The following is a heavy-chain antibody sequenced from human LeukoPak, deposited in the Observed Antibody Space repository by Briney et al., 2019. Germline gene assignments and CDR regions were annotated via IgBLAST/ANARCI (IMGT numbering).Heavy chain of an antibody. Sequence: GGSLRLSCAASGFTFSSYWMSWVRQAPGKGLEWVANIKQDGSEKYYVDSVKGRFTISRDNAKNSLYLQMNSLRAEDTAVYYCAKVYCCSTSCPYYYYYGMDVWGQGTTVTVSS. CDR1: GFTFSSYW. J-gene: IGHJ6*02. V-gene: IGHV3-7*03. D-gene: IGHD2-2*01. CDR2: IKQDGSEK. CDR3: AKVYCCSTSCPYYYYYGMDV.